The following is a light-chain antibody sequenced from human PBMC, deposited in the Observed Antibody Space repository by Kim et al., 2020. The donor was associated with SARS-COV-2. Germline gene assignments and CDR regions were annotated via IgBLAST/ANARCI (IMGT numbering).Light chain of an antibody. CDR1: SLRSYY. CDR2: GKN. V-gene: IGLV3-19*01. J-gene: IGLJ3*02. CDR3: NSRDSSGNHLGV. Sequence: SSELTQDPAVSVALGQTVRITCQGDSLRSYYASWYQQKPGQAPVLVIYGKNNRPSGIPDRFPGSSSGNTASLTITGAQAEDEADYYCNSRDSSGNHLGVF.